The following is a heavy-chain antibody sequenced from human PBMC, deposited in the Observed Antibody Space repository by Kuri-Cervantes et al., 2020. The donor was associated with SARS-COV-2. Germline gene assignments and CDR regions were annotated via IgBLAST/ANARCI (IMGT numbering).Heavy chain of an antibody. D-gene: IGHD3-10*01. CDR1: GFTFSSYA. V-gene: IGHV3-23*01. J-gene: IGHJ4*02. CDR2: ISGSGGST. Sequence: GGSLRLPCAASGFTFSSYAMSWVRQAPGKGLEWVAAISGSGGSTYYADSVKGRFTISRDNSKNTLYLQMNSLRAEDTAVYYCAKDPGFRELLYYFDYWGQGTLVTVSS. CDR3: AKDPGFRELLYYFDY.